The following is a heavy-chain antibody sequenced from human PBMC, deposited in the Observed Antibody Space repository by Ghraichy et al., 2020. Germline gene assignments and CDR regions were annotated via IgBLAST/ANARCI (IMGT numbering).Heavy chain of an antibody. CDR2: ISSNGANT. D-gene: IGHD6-25*01. CDR3: VRTGVATAGIDC. V-gene: IGHV3-64D*09. CDR1: GFTLSSYD. Sequence: GESLNISCSASGFTLSSYDMHWVRQAPGKGLEYVSAISSNGANTYYADSLKGRFTISRDNSKNTLNLQMSGLRADYTAVYYCVRTGVATAGIDCWGQGTLVTVSS. J-gene: IGHJ4*02.